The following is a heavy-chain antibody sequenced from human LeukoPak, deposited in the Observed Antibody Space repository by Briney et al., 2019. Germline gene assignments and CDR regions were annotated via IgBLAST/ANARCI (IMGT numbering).Heavy chain of an antibody. CDR2: INHSGST. V-gene: IGHV4-34*01. CDR3: ARWPPGYYYGMDV. CDR1: GGSFSGYY. J-gene: IGHJ6*02. Sequence: PSETLSLTCAVYGGSFSGYYWSWIRQPPGKGLEWIGEINHSGSTNYNPSLKSRVTISVDTSKNQFSLKLSSVTAADTAVYYCARWPPGYYYGMDVWGQGTTVTVSS. D-gene: IGHD4-23*01.